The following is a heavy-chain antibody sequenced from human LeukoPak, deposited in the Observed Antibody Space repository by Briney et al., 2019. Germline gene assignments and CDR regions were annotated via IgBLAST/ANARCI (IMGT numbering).Heavy chain of an antibody. J-gene: IGHJ4*02. V-gene: IGHV3-9*01. CDR3: AKEHSSGWYMFAYFDY. CDR1: GFTFDDYA. CDR2: ISWYSGSI. D-gene: IGHD6-19*01. Sequence: GGSLRLSCAASGFTFDDYAMHWVRQAPGKGLEWVSGISWYSGSIGYADSVKGRFTISRDNAKNSLYLQMNSLRAEDTALYYCAKEHSSGWYMFAYFDYWGQGTLVTVSS.